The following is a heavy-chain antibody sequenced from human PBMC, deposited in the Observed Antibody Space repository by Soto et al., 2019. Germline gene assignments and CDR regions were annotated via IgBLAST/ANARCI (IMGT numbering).Heavy chain of an antibody. J-gene: IGHJ4*02. Sequence: GESLKISCQGSGYSFTNYWIGWVRQMPGTGLEWLGIIYPGNPNTRYNPSFEGQVTMSADKSINNAYLQWSSLRASDTAIYFCARPSDVGLASSFEYWGQGTQVTVSS. CDR3: ARPSDVGLASSFEY. CDR2: IYPGNPNT. V-gene: IGHV5-51*01. CDR1: GYSFTNYW.